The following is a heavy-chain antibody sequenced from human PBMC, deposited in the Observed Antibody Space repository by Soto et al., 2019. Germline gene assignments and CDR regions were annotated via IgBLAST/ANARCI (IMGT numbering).Heavy chain of an antibody. J-gene: IGHJ4*02. Sequence: EVQLVESGGGLVQPGGSLRLSCAASGFTFSSYEMNWVRQAPGKGLEWVSYISSSGSTIYYADSVKGRFTISRDNAKNSLYLQMNSLRAEDTAVYYCARGGDMITFGGVIVDYWGQGTLVTVSS. CDR1: GFTFSSYE. V-gene: IGHV3-48*03. CDR3: ARGGDMITFGGVIVDY. D-gene: IGHD3-16*02. CDR2: ISSSGSTI.